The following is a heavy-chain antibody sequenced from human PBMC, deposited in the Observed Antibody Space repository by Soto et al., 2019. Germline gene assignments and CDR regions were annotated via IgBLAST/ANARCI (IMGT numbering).Heavy chain of an antibody. V-gene: IGHV3-23*01. CDR1: GFTFAGYA. D-gene: IGHD2-15*01. J-gene: IGHJ5*02. Sequence: GGSLRLSCAASGFTFAGYAMSWVRQAPGKGLEWVSTISGTGFSTYYADSVKGRFTISRDNSKNTLYLQMNNLRAEDTAVYYCAKARTYCSGGSCYSFGFDPWGQGTLVTVSS. CDR2: ISGTGFST. CDR3: AKARTYCSGGSCYSFGFDP.